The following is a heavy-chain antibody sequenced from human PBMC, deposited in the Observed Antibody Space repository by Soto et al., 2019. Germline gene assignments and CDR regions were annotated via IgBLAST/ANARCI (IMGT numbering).Heavy chain of an antibody. J-gene: IGHJ4*02. V-gene: IGHV1-69*01. Sequence: PVEVTCRASGGTFSRYAMSCVRQEHGQVLEWMGGIIPIFGTANYAQKFQGRVTITADESTSTAYMELSSLRSEDAAVYYCARLGTDILTGYPPYFDYWGQGTLVTVSS. CDR2: IIPIFGTA. CDR3: ARLGTDILTGYPPYFDY. CDR1: GGTFSRYA. D-gene: IGHD3-9*01.